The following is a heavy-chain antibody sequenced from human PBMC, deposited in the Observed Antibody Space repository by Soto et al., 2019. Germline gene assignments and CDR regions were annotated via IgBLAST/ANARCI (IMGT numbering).Heavy chain of an antibody. Sequence: QVQLVQSGVEVKKPGSSVKVSCKASGGTLNSYAIDWVRQAPGQRLEWMGGIIPIFGNTYYAQRLQGRVKLTADESTRTAYMELSTLTSEDTAVYYCARGTLTGSEYNFYYYGMDVWGQGTTVIVSS. V-gene: IGHV1-69*12. D-gene: IGHD3-9*01. J-gene: IGHJ6*02. CDR2: IIPIFGNT. CDR3: ARGTLTGSEYNFYYYGMDV. CDR1: GGTLNSYA.